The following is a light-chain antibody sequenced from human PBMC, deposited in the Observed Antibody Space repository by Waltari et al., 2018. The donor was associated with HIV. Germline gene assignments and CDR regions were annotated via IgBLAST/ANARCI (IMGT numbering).Light chain of an antibody. CDR2: GAS. Sequence: EIVMTQSPVSVSVSPGEKATLSCRASQSVSSHLAWYQQKPGQAPRLVISGASTRATGIPARFGGSGSGTEFTLTISSLQSEDFAVYYCQQYDLWPLTFGPGTKVDIK. CDR1: QSVSSH. J-gene: IGKJ3*01. CDR3: QQYDLWPLT. V-gene: IGKV3-15*01.